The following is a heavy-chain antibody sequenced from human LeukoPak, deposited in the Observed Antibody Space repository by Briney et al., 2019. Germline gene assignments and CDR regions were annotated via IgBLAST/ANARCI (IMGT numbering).Heavy chain of an antibody. CDR3: ARDDASDI. Sequence: GGSLRLSCAASGFTFSSYAMHWVRQAPGKGLEWVAVISYDGSNKYYADSVKGRFTISRDNSKNTLYLQMNSLRAEDTAVYYCARDDASDIWGQGTMVTVSS. CDR2: ISYDGSNK. J-gene: IGHJ3*02. CDR1: GFTFSSYA. V-gene: IGHV3-30-3*01.